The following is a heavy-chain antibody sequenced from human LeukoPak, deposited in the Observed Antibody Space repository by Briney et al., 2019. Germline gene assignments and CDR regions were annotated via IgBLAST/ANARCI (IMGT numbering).Heavy chain of an antibody. CDR2: IYHSGRT. CDR1: GGSISSYY. V-gene: IGHV4-38-2*02. J-gene: IGHJ4*02. D-gene: IGHD6-6*01. Sequence: SSETLSLTCTVSGGSISSYYWGWIRQPPGKGLEWIGSIYHSGRTYYNPSLKSRVTISVDTSKNQFSLNLTSVTAADTAVYYCARAMSIAARLQTIFDYWGQGTLVTVSS. CDR3: ARAMSIAARLQTIFDY.